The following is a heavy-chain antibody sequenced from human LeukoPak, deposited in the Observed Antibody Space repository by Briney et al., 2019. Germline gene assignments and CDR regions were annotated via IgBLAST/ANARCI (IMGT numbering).Heavy chain of an antibody. D-gene: IGHD4-17*01. CDR1: GFTFSSYG. V-gene: IGHV3-33*06. CDR3: AKAVMTTVTFFDY. CDR2: IWYDGSNK. J-gene: IGHJ4*02. Sequence: GGSLRLSCAASGFTFSSYGMHWVRQAPGKGLEWVAVIWYDGSNKYYADSVKGRFTISRDNSKNTLYLQMNSLRAEDTAVYYCAKAVMTTVTFFDYWGQGTLVTVSA.